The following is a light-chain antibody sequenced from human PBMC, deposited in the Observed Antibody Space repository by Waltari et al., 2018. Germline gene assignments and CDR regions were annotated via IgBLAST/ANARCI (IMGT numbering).Light chain of an antibody. Sequence: QSVLTQPPSASGTPGQTVTISCSGRHSNLRAHYVYWFQQLPETAPKLLIYRNDQRPSGVPDRFSGSKSVTSASLAISGLRSEDEASYYCASWDDNLSGSLFGGGTKLTVL. V-gene: IGLV1-47*01. CDR3: ASWDDNLSGSL. CDR2: RND. J-gene: IGLJ2*01. CDR1: HSNLRAHY.